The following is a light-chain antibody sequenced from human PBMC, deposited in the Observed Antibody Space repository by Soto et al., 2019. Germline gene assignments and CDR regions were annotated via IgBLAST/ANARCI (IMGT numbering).Light chain of an antibody. Sequence: QCALTPAASVSGTPGQPMTISCGGSGDDIGGYNFVSWYQHHPGKAPKLIIYDVTHRPSGVSERFSGSKSGFTASLTISGLRPEDESHYYCASFTSISTYVFGTGTKVTVL. CDR1: GDDIGGYNF. V-gene: IGLV2-14*01. CDR2: DVT. J-gene: IGLJ1*01. CDR3: ASFTSISTYV.